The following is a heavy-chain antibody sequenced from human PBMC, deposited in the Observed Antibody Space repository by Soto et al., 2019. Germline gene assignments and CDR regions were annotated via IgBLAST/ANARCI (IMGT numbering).Heavy chain of an antibody. Sequence: SQTLSLTCAISGDSVSSNSAAWNWIRQSPSRGLEWLGRTYYRSKWYNDYAVSVKSRITINPDTSKNQFSLQLNSVTPEDTAVYYCARGPVYYDFWSGCYTGDAFDIWGQGTMVTVSS. D-gene: IGHD3-3*01. CDR1: GDSVSSNSAA. J-gene: IGHJ3*02. CDR3: ARGPVYYDFWSGCYTGDAFDI. V-gene: IGHV6-1*01. CDR2: TYYRSKWYN.